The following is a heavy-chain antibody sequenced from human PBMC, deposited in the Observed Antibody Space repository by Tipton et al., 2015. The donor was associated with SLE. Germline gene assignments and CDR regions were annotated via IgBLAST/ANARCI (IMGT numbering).Heavy chain of an antibody. V-gene: IGHV4-4*07. D-gene: IGHD2-21*01. CDR2: IYTSGST. CDR1: GGSISNYY. CDR3: ARGGGDSVAAFDI. J-gene: IGHJ3*02. Sequence: TLSLTCTVSGGSISNYYWSWIRQPAGKGLEWIGRIYTSGSTNYNPSLKSRVTMSVDTSKNQFSLKLTSVTAADTAVYYCARGGGDSVAAFDIWGQGTLVTVSS.